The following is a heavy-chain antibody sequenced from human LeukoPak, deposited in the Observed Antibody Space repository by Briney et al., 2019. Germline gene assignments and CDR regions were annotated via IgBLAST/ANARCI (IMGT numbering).Heavy chain of an antibody. J-gene: IGHJ4*02. Sequence: GESLKISCKGSGYSFTSYWIGWVRQMPGKGLEWMGVIYPGDSDTRYSPSFQGQVTISADRSISTAYLQWSSLKASDTAMYYCARLHWLRFCYFDYWGQGTLVTVSS. CDR3: ARLHWLRFCYFDY. CDR1: GYSFTSYW. D-gene: IGHD5-12*01. V-gene: IGHV5-51*01. CDR2: IYPGDSDT.